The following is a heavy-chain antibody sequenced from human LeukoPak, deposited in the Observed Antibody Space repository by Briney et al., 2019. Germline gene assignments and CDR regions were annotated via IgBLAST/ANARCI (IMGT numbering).Heavy chain of an antibody. V-gene: IGHV3-23*01. Sequence: GGSLRLSCAASGFTFSSSAMSWVRQAPGKGLEWLSGISGSGGGTYYADSVKGRFTISRDDSKNTLYLQMHSLRAEDTAVYYCASENTVRDYWGQGTLVTVSS. CDR2: ISGSGGGT. CDR3: ASENTVRDY. J-gene: IGHJ4*02. D-gene: IGHD4-17*01. CDR1: GFTFSSSA.